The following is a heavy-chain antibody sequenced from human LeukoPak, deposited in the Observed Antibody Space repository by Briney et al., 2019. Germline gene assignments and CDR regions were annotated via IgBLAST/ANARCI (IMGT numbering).Heavy chain of an antibody. CDR1: EFSFSTYG. CDR2: ISYDGSDK. CDR3: AKEVGTFTLDY. D-gene: IGHD1-26*01. Sequence: GGSLRLSCAASEFSFSTYGMHWVRRAPGKGLEWVTVISYDGSDKYYADSVKGRFTISRDNSRNTLYLQMNSLRVEDTAVYYCAKEVGTFTLDYWGQGTLVTVSS. J-gene: IGHJ4*02. V-gene: IGHV3-30*18.